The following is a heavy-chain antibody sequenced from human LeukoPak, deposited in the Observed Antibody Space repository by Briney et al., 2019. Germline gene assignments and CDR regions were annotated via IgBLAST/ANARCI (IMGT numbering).Heavy chain of an antibody. CDR2: INPSGGST. J-gene: IGHJ5*02. CDR3: ARDRTQPRYCSGGSCYSNWFDP. Sequence: ASVKVSCKASGYTLTSYYLHWVRQAPGQGLEWMAIINPSGGSTSHAQKFQGRVTMTRDTSTSTVYMELSSLRSEDTAVYYCARDRTQPRYCSGGSCYSNWFDPWGQGTLVTVSS. V-gene: IGHV1-46*01. CDR1: GYTLTSYY. D-gene: IGHD2-15*01.